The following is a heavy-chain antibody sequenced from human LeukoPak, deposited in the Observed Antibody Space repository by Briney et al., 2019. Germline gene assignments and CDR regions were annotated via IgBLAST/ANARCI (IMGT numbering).Heavy chain of an antibody. CDR1: GFTFSSYG. V-gene: IGHV3-33*01. Sequence: PGRSQRLSCAASGFTFSSYGMHWVRQAPGKGLEWVAVIWYDGSNKYYADSVKGRFTISRDNSKNTLYLQMNSLRAEDTAVYYCARDSVQYSSGWSLDYWGQGTLVTVSS. J-gene: IGHJ4*02. CDR2: IWYDGSNK. D-gene: IGHD6-19*01. CDR3: ARDSVQYSSGWSLDY.